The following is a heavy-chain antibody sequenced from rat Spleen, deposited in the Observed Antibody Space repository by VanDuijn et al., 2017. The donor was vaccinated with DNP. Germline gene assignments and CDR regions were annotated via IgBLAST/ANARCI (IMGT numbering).Heavy chain of an antibody. CDR3: TTRGNYGGYDY. Sequence: EVQLVESGGGLVRPGNSLRLSCAASGFIFSDYAMAWVRQSPKMGLEWVATIIYDGSSTFYRDSVTGRFTTSRDFAKSTLFLQMDSLRSEDSATYYCTTRGNYGGYDYWGQGVMVTVSS. V-gene: IGHV5S10*01. CDR1: GFIFSDYA. D-gene: IGHD1-11*01. J-gene: IGHJ2*01. CDR2: IIYDGSST.